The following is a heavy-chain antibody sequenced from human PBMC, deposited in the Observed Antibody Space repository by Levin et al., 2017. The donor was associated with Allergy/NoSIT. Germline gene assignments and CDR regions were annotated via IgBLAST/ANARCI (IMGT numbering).Heavy chain of an antibody. CDR3: ARHRGILGNAFDI. Sequence: SETLSLTCTASGGSISSRSYFWGWIRQPPGKGLEWVGSIYYSGNTYYNPSLKSRVTISVDTSKNQFSLKLSSVTAADTAVYFCARHRGILGNAFDIWGQGTMVTVSS. CDR2: IYYSGNT. CDR1: GGSISSRSYF. V-gene: IGHV4-39*01. J-gene: IGHJ3*02. D-gene: IGHD2-15*01.